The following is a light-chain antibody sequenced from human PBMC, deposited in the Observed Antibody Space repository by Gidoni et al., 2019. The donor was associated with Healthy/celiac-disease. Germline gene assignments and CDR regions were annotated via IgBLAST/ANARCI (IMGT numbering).Light chain of an antibody. CDR2: GAS. Sequence: ELVMTQSPATLSLSPGERATLSSRASQSVSSNLAWYQQKPGQASRLLSDGASTRATGILARFSGSGSGTEFTLTISSLQSEDFAVYYCQQYNNWPWTVGQGTKVEIK. V-gene: IGKV3-15*01. J-gene: IGKJ1*01. CDR1: QSVSSN. CDR3: QQYNNWPWT.